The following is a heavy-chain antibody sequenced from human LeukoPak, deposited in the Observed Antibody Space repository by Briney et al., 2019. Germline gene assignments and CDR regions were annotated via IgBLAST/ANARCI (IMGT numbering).Heavy chain of an antibody. V-gene: IGHV3-48*02. CDR3: ARGGSSSPAPFFDY. Sequence: GGSLRLSCVASGFTFSSYSMNWVRQAPGKGLEWVSYISSSSSTIYYADSVKGRFTISRDSAKNSLYLQMNSLRDEDTAVYYCARGGSSSPAPFFDYWGQGTLVTVSS. CDR1: GFTFSSYS. J-gene: IGHJ4*02. D-gene: IGHD6-6*01. CDR2: ISSSSSTI.